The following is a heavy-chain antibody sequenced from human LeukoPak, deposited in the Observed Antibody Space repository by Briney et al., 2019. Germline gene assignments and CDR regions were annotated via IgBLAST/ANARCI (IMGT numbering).Heavy chain of an antibody. CDR3: ARGYLYFDY. Sequence: GGSLRLSCAASGFTFNTDTMNWVRQAPGKGLEWVAYISTSSSTIHYADSVKGRFTISRDNAKNSLYLQMHSLRDEDTAVYYCARGYLYFDYWGQGTLVTVSS. V-gene: IGHV3-48*02. J-gene: IGHJ4*02. CDR1: GFTFNTDT. CDR2: ISTSSSTI. D-gene: IGHD2-2*01.